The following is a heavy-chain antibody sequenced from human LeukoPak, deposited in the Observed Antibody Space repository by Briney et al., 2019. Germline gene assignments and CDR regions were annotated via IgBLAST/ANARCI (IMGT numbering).Heavy chain of an antibody. CDR3: ARDSAFSSYSY. V-gene: IGHV3-53*01. Sequence: GGSLRLSCTASGFTVRSSYMSWVRQAPGKGLEWVSIIYSDGSTYYPESVKGRFTISRDDSKNTVLLQMDSLRAEDTALYYCARDSAFSSYSYWGQGALVTVSS. CDR1: GFTVRSSY. J-gene: IGHJ4*02. D-gene: IGHD2-21*01. CDR2: IYSDGST.